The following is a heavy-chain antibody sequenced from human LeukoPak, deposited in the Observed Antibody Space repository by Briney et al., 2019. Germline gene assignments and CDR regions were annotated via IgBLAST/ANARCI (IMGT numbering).Heavy chain of an antibody. D-gene: IGHD1-26*01. Sequence: GGSLRPSCVVSGFTLSSYAMHWVRQAPGKGLEYVSGINDAGTTTHYANSVKGRFTISRDISNNTLYLQMGSLRAEDMAVYYCARDLSGSYSFDYWGQGTLVTVSS. J-gene: IGHJ4*02. V-gene: IGHV3-64*01. CDR2: INDAGTTT. CDR3: ARDLSGSYSFDY. CDR1: GFTLSSYA.